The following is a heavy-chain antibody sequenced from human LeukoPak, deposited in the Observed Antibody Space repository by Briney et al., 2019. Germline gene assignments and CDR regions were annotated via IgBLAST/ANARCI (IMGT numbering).Heavy chain of an antibody. D-gene: IGHD1/OR15-1a*01. CDR1: GFPFSNSW. CDR3: AGGNSMDV. V-gene: IGHV3-7*03. J-gene: IGHJ6*04. CDR2: INKDGGGI. Sequence: PGGSLRLSCAVSGFPFSNSWMYWVRQAPGKGLEGVANINKDGGGISYVDSVKGRFIISRDNARNSLYLQMNSLRVEDTAVYLCAGGNSMDVWGKGTAVTVSS.